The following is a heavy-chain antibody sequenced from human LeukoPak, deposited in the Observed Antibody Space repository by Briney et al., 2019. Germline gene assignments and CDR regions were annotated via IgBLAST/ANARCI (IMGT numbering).Heavy chain of an antibody. Sequence: SETLSLTCTVSGGSISSYYWSWIRQPPGKGLEWIGYIYYSGSTNYNPSLKSRVTISVDTSKNQFSLKLSSVTAADTAVYYCARVSYGYRAGMDVWGQGTTVTVSS. CDR3: ARVSYGYRAGMDV. J-gene: IGHJ6*02. CDR2: IYYSGST. V-gene: IGHV4-59*12. CDR1: GGSISSYY. D-gene: IGHD5-18*01.